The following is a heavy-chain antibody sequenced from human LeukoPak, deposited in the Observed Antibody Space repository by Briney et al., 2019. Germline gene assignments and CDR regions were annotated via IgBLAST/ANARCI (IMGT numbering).Heavy chain of an antibody. CDR1: GFTFSNAW. CDR3: ARDHVAAVVDY. D-gene: IGHD6-19*01. Sequence: PGGSLRLSCAASGFTFSNAWMSWVRQAPGKGLEWVSYISSSSSTIYYADSVKGRFTISRDNAKNSLYLQMNSLRAEDTAVYYCARDHVAAVVDYWGQGTLVTVSS. CDR2: ISSSSSTI. V-gene: IGHV3-48*01. J-gene: IGHJ4*02.